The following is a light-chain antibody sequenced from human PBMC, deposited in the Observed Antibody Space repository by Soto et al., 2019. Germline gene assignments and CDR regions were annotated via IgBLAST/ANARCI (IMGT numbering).Light chain of an antibody. CDR3: SSSTGTSTYVV. CDR1: SSDVGGYDF. CDR2: NVN. Sequence: QSALTQPASVSGSPGQSITISCAGTSSDVGGYDFVSWYQQHPDKAPKLMIYNVNNRPSGVSSRFSGSKSGNTASLTISGLQAEDEADYYCSSSTGTSTYVVFGGGTKLTVL. J-gene: IGLJ2*01. V-gene: IGLV2-14*01.